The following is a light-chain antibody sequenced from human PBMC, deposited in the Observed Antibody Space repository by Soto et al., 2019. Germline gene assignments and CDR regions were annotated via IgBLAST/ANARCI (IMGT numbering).Light chain of an antibody. J-gene: IGKJ4*01. Sequence: IVMTQSPATLSVSPGERATLSCRASQSVSSNLAWYQQKPDQAPRLLIYDASTRATGIPARFSGSGSGTEFTLTISGLQPEDFATYYCQQVSGYPLSFGGGTKVEIK. V-gene: IGKV3-15*01. CDR2: DAS. CDR1: QSVSSN. CDR3: QQVSGYPLS.